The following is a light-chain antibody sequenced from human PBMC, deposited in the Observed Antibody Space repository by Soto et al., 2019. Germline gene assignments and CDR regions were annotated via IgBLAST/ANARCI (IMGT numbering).Light chain of an antibody. CDR1: SSNIGAGYD. CDR2: GNS. CDR3: QSYDTSLRGAL. Sequence: QSVLTQPPSVSGAPGQRVTISCTGSSSNIGAGYDVHWYQQLPGTAPKLLIYGNSNRPSGVPDRISGSRSGTSASLAITGLQAEDEGDFYCQSYDTSLRGALFGGGTKVTVL. V-gene: IGLV1-40*01. J-gene: IGLJ2*01.